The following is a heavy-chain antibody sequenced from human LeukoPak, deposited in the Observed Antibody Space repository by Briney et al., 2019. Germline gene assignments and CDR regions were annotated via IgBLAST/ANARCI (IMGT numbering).Heavy chain of an antibody. D-gene: IGHD1-1*01. CDR2: SNPSGDST. CDR3: ARWTTTFLDY. J-gene: IGHJ4*02. CDR1: GYTLTELS. Sequence: ASVTVSCKVSGYTLTELSMHWVRQAPGHGLEWMGISNPSGDSTNYAQKFQGRVTMTRDTSTSTVYMDLSSLRSEDTAVYYCARWTTTFLDYWGQGTLVTVSS. V-gene: IGHV1-46*01.